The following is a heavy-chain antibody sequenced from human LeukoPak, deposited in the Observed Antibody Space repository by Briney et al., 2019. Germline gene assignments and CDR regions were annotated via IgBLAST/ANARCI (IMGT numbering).Heavy chain of an antibody. Sequence: LAGGSLRLSCAASGFTFSDYYMSWIRQAPGKGLEWVSVIYSGGSTYYADSVRGRFTISRDNSKNTLYLQMNSLRAEDTAVYYCARGIVVAAPVYWGQGTLVTVSS. CDR1: GFTFSDYY. CDR3: ARGIVVAAPVY. CDR2: IYSGGST. D-gene: IGHD6-19*01. J-gene: IGHJ4*02. V-gene: IGHV3-66*01.